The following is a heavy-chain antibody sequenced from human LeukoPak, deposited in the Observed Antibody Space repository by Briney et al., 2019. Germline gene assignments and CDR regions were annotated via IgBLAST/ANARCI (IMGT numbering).Heavy chain of an antibody. D-gene: IGHD2-21*01. Sequence: GGSLRLSCAASGFTFSSYWMHWVRQAPGKGLVWVSRINSDGSSTSHADSVKGRFTISRDNAKNTLYLQMNSLRAEDTAVYYCARGGILWSYDYWGQGTLVTVSP. V-gene: IGHV3-74*01. J-gene: IGHJ4*02. CDR1: GFTFSSYW. CDR3: ARGGILWSYDY. CDR2: INSDGSST.